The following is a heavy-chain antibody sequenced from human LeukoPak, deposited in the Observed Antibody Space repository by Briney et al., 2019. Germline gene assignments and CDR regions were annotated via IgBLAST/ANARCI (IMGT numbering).Heavy chain of an antibody. CDR3: ARATFPYYYDSSGYWIFDY. J-gene: IGHJ4*02. Sequence: GGSLRLSCAASGFTFSSYWMSWVRQAPGKGLEWVANIKQDGSEKYYVDSVKGRFTISRDNAKNSLYLQMNSLRAEDTAVYYCARATFPYYYDSSGYWIFDYWGQETLVTVSS. D-gene: IGHD3-22*01. CDR2: IKQDGSEK. V-gene: IGHV3-7*01. CDR1: GFTFSSYW.